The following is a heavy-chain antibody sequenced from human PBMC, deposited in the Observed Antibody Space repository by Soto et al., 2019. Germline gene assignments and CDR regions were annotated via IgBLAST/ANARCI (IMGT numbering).Heavy chain of an antibody. V-gene: IGHV1-3*01. CDR3: ARQKSHSYGSKRASAFDI. J-gene: IGHJ3*02. D-gene: IGHD5-18*01. CDR2: IKADNTNT. Sequence: ASVKVSCKASGFTFGGYTIHWVRQAPGQRLEWMGWIKADNTNTKYSQKFQGRVTITRDTSASTVYMELRSLRSDDTAVYYCARQKSHSYGSKRASAFDIWGQGTMVTVS. CDR1: GFTFGGYT.